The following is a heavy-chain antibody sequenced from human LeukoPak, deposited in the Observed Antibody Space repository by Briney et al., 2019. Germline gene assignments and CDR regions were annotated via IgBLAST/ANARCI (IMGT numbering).Heavy chain of an antibody. V-gene: IGHV1-2*02. CDR3: AIDLGYCSGGSCYLWFDP. CDR1: GYTFTGYY. J-gene: IGHJ5*02. Sequence: GASVKVSCKASGYTFTGYYMHWVRQAPGQGLEWMGWINPNSGGTNYAQKFQGRVTMTRDTSISTAYMELSRLRSDDTAVYYCAIDLGYCSGGSCYLWFDPWGQGTLVTVSS. D-gene: IGHD2-15*01. CDR2: INPNSGGT.